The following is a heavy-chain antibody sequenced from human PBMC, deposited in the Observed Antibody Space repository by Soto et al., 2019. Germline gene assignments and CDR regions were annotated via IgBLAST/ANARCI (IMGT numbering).Heavy chain of an antibody. CDR1: GYAFTTYG. CDR3: ARGRYVDY. CDR2: ISAHNGNT. D-gene: IGHD1-1*01. Sequence: QVNLVQSGAEVKKPGASVKVSCQGSGYAFTTYGITWVRQAPGQGLEWMGWISAHNGNTNYAQKLQGRVTVTRDTTTSTAYMELRRRIYDHTAVYYCARGRYVDYWGQGALVTVSS. V-gene: IGHV1-18*01. J-gene: IGHJ4*02.